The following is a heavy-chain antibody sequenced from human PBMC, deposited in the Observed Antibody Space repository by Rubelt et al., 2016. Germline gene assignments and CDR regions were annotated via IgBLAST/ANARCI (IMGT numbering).Heavy chain of an antibody. V-gene: IGHV3-21*01. J-gene: IGHJ5*02. Sequence: EVQLVESGGGLVKPGGSLRLSCAASGFTFSSYNINWVRQAPGKGLEWVSSISSSNSYIYYADSVKGRFTISRDNAKNSRYQQMNSLRAEDTAVYYCARDRITGTTGWFDPRGQGTLVTVSS. D-gene: IGHD1-7*01. CDR2: ISSSNSYI. CDR3: ARDRITGTTGWFDP. CDR1: GFTFSSYN.